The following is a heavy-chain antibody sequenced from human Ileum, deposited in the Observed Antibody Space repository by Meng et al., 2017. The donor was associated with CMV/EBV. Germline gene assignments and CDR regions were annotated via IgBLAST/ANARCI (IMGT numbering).Heavy chain of an antibody. J-gene: IGHJ5*02. CDR1: GFPFSDYY. Sequence: SCAASGFPFSDYYMSWIRQAPGKGLEWVSYISGDGKTIYYADSVKGRFTISRDNAKNSLFLQMNSLRVEDTAMYYCARRANWFDPWGQGTLVTVSS. V-gene: IGHV3-11*01. CDR3: ARRANWFDP. CDR2: ISGDGKTI.